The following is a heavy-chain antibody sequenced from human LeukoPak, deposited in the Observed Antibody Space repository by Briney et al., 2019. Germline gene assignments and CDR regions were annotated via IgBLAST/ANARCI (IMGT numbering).Heavy chain of an antibody. J-gene: IGHJ4*02. CDR3: ARESYSTLRFDY. D-gene: IGHD4-11*01. CDR2: INSDGNFT. V-gene: IGHV3-74*01. Sequence: GGSLRLSCAASGFTFSRNWMHWVRHAPGKGLVWVSRINSDGNFTRNADSVKGRFTISRDNAKNTLYLQMNSQRAEDTAVYYCARESYSTLRFDYWGQGTLVTVSS. CDR1: GFTFSRNW.